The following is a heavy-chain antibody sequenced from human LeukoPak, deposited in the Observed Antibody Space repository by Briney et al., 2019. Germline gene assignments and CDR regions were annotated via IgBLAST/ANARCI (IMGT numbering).Heavy chain of an antibody. Sequence: KPSETRSLTCTVSGGSISSSSYYWGWIRQPPGKGLEWIGSIYYSGSTYYNPSLKSRVTISVYTSKNQFSLKLSSVTAADTAVYYCARRVIEYSSSSGGFDYWGQGTLVTVSS. J-gene: IGHJ4*02. V-gene: IGHV4-39*01. D-gene: IGHD6-6*01. CDR1: GGSISSSSYY. CDR3: ARRVIEYSSSSGGFDY. CDR2: IYYSGST.